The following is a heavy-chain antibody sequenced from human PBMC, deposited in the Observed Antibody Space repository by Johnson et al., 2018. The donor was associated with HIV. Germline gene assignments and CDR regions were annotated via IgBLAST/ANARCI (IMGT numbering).Heavy chain of an antibody. V-gene: IGHV3-15*01. Sequence: VLLVESGGGLVKPGGSLRLSCAASGFTFINAWMSWVRQAPGKGLEWVGRIYSQTDGGTTDYAAPMKGRFTISRDDSKNTLYLQMNSLKTEDTAVYYCARRLSPDSFDIWGQGTMVTVSS. CDR1: GFTFINAW. CDR2: IYSQTDGGTT. D-gene: IGHD2/OR15-2a*01. CDR3: ARRLSPDSFDI. J-gene: IGHJ3*02.